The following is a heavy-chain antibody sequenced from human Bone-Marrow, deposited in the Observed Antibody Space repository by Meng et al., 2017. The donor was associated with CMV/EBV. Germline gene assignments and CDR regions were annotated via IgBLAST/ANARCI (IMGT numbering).Heavy chain of an antibody. J-gene: IGHJ6*02. CDR3: AKDRSNWGLDYYYGMYV. D-gene: IGHD7-27*01. CDR1: GFTFSSYS. CDR2: ISSSSSYI. V-gene: IGHV3-21*01. Sequence: GESLKISCAASGFTFSSYSMNWVRQAPGKGLEWVSSISSSSSYIYYADSVKGRFTISRDNSKNTLYLQMNSLRAEDTAVYYCAKDRSNWGLDYYYGMYVWGQGTTVTVSS.